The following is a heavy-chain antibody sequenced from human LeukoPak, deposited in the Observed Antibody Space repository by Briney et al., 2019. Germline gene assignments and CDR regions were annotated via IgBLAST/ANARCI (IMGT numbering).Heavy chain of an antibody. CDR2: ISGSGDNT. CDR1: GFTFSNYA. D-gene: IGHD6-19*01. J-gene: IGHJ4*02. Sequence: GGSLRLSCAVSGFTFSNYAMSWVRQAPGKGLELVAAISGSGDNTHSADSVEGRFTISRDNSKNTLYLEVNSLRAGDSAIYFCGKLAHGWYDFTYFDYWGQGTLVTVSS. CDR3: GKLAHGWYDFTYFDY. V-gene: IGHV3-23*01.